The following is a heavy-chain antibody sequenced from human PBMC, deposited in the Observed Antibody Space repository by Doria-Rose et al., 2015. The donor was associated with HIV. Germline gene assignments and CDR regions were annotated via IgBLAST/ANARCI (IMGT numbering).Heavy chain of an antibody. CDR2: IFYTGST. J-gene: IGHJ4*02. V-gene: IGHV4-59*01. D-gene: IGHD1-26*01. CDR1: GGSISHYY. CDR3: ARVLGGTYDY. Sequence: QVQLVESGPGLVKPSETLSLTCSVSGGSISHYYWSWIRQPPGKGLEYIGDIFYTGSTNYSPSLKSRVSISIDTSKNKFSLRLSSVTAADTAVYYCARVLGGTYDYWGQGTLVTVSS.